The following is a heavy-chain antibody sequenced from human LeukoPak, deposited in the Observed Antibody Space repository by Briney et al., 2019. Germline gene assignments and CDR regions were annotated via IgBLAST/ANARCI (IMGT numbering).Heavy chain of an antibody. CDR1: GFTFSSYS. CDR2: ISSSSSTI. J-gene: IGHJ3*02. Sequence: AGGSLRLSCAASGFTFSSYSMNWVRQAPGKGLEWVSYISSSSSTIYYADSVKGRFTISRDNAKNSLYLQMDSLRAEDMALYYCALLAAGQWSGDAFDIWGQGTMVTVSS. D-gene: IGHD6-13*01. V-gene: IGHV3-48*01. CDR3: ALLAAGQWSGDAFDI.